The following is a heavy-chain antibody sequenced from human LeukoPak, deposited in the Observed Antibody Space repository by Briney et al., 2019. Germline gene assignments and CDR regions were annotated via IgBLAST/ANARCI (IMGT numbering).Heavy chain of an antibody. D-gene: IGHD4-17*01. CDR2: IRPSDGGT. J-gene: IGHJ4*02. Sequence: PGGSLRLSCAASGFTFTNYPMTWVRQAPGKGLEWVSAIRPSDGGTFYADSVKGRFTISRDSSKNTLYLQMNSLRAEDTAVYYCAKFKGTVNTYWGQGTLVTVSS. V-gene: IGHV3-23*01. CDR1: GFTFTNYP. CDR3: AKFKGTVNTY.